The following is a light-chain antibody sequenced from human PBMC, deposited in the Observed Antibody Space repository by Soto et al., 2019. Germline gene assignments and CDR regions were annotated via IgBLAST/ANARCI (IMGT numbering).Light chain of an antibody. CDR3: QQYSHLIP. CDR2: DAS. J-gene: IGKJ5*01. Sequence: DVEMTQSTSSLSASVGDRVTIACQASQDISNYLNWYQQKLGKAPKLLIYDASNLETGVPSRFSGSGSGTDFTFTISSLQPEDIATYYCQQYSHLIPFGQGTRLANK. V-gene: IGKV1-33*01. CDR1: QDISNY.